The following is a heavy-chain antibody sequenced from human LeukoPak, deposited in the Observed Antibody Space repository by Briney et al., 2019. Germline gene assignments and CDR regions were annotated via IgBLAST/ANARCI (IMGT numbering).Heavy chain of an antibody. CDR2: VKQDGSEK. V-gene: IGHV3-7*04. CDR3: ARGSEWEPLYYFDY. D-gene: IGHD1-26*01. J-gene: IGHJ4*02. Sequence: GGSLRLSCAASGFTFSSYWMSWVRQAPGKGLEWVANVKQDGSEKYYVDSVKGRFTISRDNAKNSLYLQMNSLRAEDTAVYYCARGSEWEPLYYFDYWGQGNLVTVSS. CDR1: GFTFSSYW.